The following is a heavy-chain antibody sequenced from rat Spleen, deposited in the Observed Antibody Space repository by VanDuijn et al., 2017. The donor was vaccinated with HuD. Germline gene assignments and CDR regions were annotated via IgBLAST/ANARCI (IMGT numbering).Heavy chain of an antibody. J-gene: IGHJ2*01. V-gene: IGHV5-31*01. CDR3: SSLLY. CDR2: ITDTGGII. Sequence: EVHLVESDGGLVQPGRSLKLSCVASGFTFNKYWMSWIRQAPGKGLEWVASITDTGGIIYYPDSVKGRFTVSRDNAQHTLYLQMNSLRSEDTATYYCSSLLYWGQGVMVTVSS. CDR1: GFTFNKYW.